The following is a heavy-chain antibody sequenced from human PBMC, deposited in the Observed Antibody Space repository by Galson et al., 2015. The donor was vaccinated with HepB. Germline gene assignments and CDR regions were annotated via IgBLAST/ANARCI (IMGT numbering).Heavy chain of an antibody. V-gene: IGHV1-18*01. Sequence: SVKVSCKASGYAFNKYGLSWVRQAPGQGLEWMGWVSGYDGSANYAPKFQGRVTMTTEKSTATAFMEMRRLRSDDTAVYYCARDSRLELQLNNYYSYGMDVWGQGTAVIVS. J-gene: IGHJ6*02. D-gene: IGHD1-7*01. CDR3: ARDSRLELQLNNYYSYGMDV. CDR2: VSGYDGSA. CDR1: GYAFNKYG.